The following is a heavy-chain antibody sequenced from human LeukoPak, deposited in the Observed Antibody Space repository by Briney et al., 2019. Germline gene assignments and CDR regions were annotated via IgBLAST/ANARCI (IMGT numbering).Heavy chain of an antibody. D-gene: IGHD6-19*01. CDR3: ARDAVAGYNSGWFEGYYYYGMDV. CDR1: GFTFSSYA. Sequence: GGSLRLSCAASGFTFSSYAMHWVRQAPGKGLEWVAVISYDGSNKYYADSVKGRFTISRDNSKNTLYLQMNSLRAEDTAVYYCARDAVAGYNSGWFEGYYYYGMDVWGQGTTVTVSS. V-gene: IGHV3-30*04. CDR2: ISYDGSNK. J-gene: IGHJ6*02.